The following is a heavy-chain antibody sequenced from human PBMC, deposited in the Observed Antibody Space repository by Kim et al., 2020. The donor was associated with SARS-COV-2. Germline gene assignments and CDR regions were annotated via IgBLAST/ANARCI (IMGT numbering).Heavy chain of an antibody. D-gene: IGHD1-7*01. CDR3: ARDPINWNYVLGDYYGMDV. V-gene: IGHV1-46*01. CDR2: INPSGGST. CDR1: GYTFTSYY. Sequence: ASVKVSCKASGYTFTSYYMHWVRQAPGQGLEWMGIINPSGGSTSYAQKFQGRVTMTRDTSTSTVYMELSSLRSEDTAVYYCARDPINWNYVLGDYYGMDVWGQGTTVTVSS. J-gene: IGHJ6*02.